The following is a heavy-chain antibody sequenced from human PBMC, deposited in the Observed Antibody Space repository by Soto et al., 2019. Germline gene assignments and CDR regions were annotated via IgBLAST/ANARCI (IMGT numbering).Heavy chain of an antibody. CDR3: ARDWGSSGRGFFDY. J-gene: IGHJ4*02. D-gene: IGHD6-19*01. Sequence: EVQLVESGGGLVQPGGSLRLSCAASGFTFTSYWMHWVRQAPGKGLVWVSRINSDGSSTNYADSVKGRFTISRDNAKNTLYLQMNSVRAEDTAVYYCARDWGSSGRGFFDYWGQGTLVTVSS. CDR2: INSDGSST. V-gene: IGHV3-74*01. CDR1: GFTFTSYW.